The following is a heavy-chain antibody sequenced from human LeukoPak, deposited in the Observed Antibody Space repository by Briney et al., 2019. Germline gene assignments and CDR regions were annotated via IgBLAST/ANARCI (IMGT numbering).Heavy chain of an antibody. CDR1: GFTFSSYA. V-gene: IGHV3-23*01. CDR2: ISGSGGST. D-gene: IGHD3-10*01. Sequence: GGSPRLSCAASGFTFSSYAMSWVRQAPGKGLEWVSAISGSGGSTYYADSVKGRFTISRDNSKNTLYLQMDRLRAEDTAVYYCAKDSQVRGVWFDPWGQGTLVTVSS. J-gene: IGHJ5*02. CDR3: AKDSQVRGVWFDP.